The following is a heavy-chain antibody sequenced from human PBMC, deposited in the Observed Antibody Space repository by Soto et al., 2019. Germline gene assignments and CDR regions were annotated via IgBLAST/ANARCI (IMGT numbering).Heavy chain of an antibody. D-gene: IGHD3-10*01. Sequence: GGSLRLSCAASGFTFSSYWMSWVRQAPGKGLEWVANIKQDGSEKYYVDSVKGRFTISRDNAKNSLYLQMNSLRAEDTAVYYCARDTDYYGSGSYDGSYGMDVWGQGTPVTVSS. J-gene: IGHJ6*02. CDR3: ARDTDYYGSGSYDGSYGMDV. CDR1: GFTFSSYW. V-gene: IGHV3-7*01. CDR2: IKQDGSEK.